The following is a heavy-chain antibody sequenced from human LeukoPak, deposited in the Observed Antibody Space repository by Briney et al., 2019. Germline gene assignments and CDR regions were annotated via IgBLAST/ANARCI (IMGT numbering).Heavy chain of an antibody. CDR3: ARTDDSSGYYYYFDY. CDR2: IYYSGST. CDR1: GGSISSYY. D-gene: IGHD3-22*01. V-gene: IGHV4-59*01. J-gene: IGHJ4*02. Sequence: PSETLSLTCTVSGGSISSYYWSWIRQPPGKGLEWIVYIYYSGSTNYNPSLKSRVTISVDTSKNQFSLKLSSVTAADTAVYYCARTDDSSGYYYYFDYWGQGTLVTVSS.